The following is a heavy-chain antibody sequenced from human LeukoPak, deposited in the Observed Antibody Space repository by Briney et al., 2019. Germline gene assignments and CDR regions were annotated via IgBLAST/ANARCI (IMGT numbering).Heavy chain of an antibody. CDR3: ARDWKGYTYNADAFDI. CDR1: GFTFSIYW. Sequence: GGSLRLSCAASGFTFSIYWMSWVRQAPGKGLEWVANIKQDGSEKNYVDSVKGRFTISRDNAKNSLYLQMNSRRAEDTAGDYCARDWKGYTYNADAFDIWGQGTMVTVSS. CDR2: IKQDGSEK. J-gene: IGHJ3*02. D-gene: IGHD1-1*01. V-gene: IGHV3-7*01.